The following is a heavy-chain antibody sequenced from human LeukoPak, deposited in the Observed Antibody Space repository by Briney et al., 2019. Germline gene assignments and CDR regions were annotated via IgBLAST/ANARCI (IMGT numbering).Heavy chain of an antibody. J-gene: IGHJ3*02. Sequence: PGGSLRLSCAASGFTFSSYWMHWVRQAPGKGLVWVSRINSDGSSTMYADSVKGRFTISRDKEKKTLYLQMNSLRAEDTAVHYCARGLGGSYYAVDAFDIWGQGTMVTVSS. CDR2: INSDGSST. CDR1: GFTFSSYW. D-gene: IGHD1-26*01. CDR3: ARGLGGSYYAVDAFDI. V-gene: IGHV3-74*03.